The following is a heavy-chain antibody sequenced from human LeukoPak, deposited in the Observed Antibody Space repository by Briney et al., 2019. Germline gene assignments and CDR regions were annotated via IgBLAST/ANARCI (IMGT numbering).Heavy chain of an antibody. D-gene: IGHD2-2*01. CDR1: GYTFTSYG. CDR2: ISTYNGNT. J-gene: IGHJ4*02. CDR3: ARVTTDGVLPAATTDDF. Sequence: SVKVSCKASGYTFTSYGISWVRQAPGQGLEWMGWISTYNGNTKYAQSVQGRVAMTTDTSTRTASMELRSLRPDDTAMYYCARVTTDGVLPAATTDDFWGQGTLVTVSS. V-gene: IGHV1-18*01.